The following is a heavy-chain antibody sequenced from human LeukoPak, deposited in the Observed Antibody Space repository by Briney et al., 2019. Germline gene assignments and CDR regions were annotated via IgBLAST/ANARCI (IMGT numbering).Heavy chain of an antibody. CDR3: ARAPREWLLGYYFDY. CDR1: GFTVGYNY. V-gene: IGHV3-66*01. J-gene: IGHJ4*02. Sequence: GGSLRLSCAASGFTVGYNYMTWVRQAPGKGLEWVAAIYNSGSSYYADSVKGRFTISRDNSKNTMYLQMNSLRVEDTAVYYCARAPREWLLGYYFDYWGQGTLVTVSS. CDR2: IYNSGSS. D-gene: IGHD3-3*01.